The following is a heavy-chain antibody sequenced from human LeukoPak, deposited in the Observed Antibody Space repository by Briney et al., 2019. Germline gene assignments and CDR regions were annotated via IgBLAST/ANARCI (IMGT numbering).Heavy chain of an antibody. CDR1: GGSISSGGYY. Sequence: PSETLSLTCTVSGGSISSGGYYWSWIRQHPGKGLEWIGYIYYSGSTYYNPSLKSRVTISVDTSKNQFSLKLSSVTAAGTAVYDCERECWDGGSSGYLTYFDYGGQGPLVTVSS. V-gene: IGHV4-31*03. J-gene: IGHJ4*02. CDR3: ERECWDGGSSGYLTYFDY. CDR2: IYYSGST. D-gene: IGHD3-22*01.